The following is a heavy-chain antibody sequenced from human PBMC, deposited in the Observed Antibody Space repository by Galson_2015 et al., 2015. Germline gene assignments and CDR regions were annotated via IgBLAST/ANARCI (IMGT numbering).Heavy chain of an antibody. Sequence: SLRLSCAASGFTFSSYAMHWVRQAPGKGLEWVAVISYDGSNKYYADSVKGRFTISRDNSKNTLYLQMNSLRAEDTAVYYCARGSYPQLVQDLDYWGQGTLVTVSP. D-gene: IGHD6-13*01. CDR1: GFTFSSYA. V-gene: IGHV3-30-3*01. CDR3: ARGSYPQLVQDLDY. CDR2: ISYDGSNK. J-gene: IGHJ4*02.